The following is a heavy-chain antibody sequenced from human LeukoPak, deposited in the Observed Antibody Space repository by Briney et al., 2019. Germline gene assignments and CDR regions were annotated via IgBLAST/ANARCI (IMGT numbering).Heavy chain of an antibody. CDR2: ITRSSSAK. J-gene: IGHJ4*02. Sequence: GGSLRLSCVASGFTFSSYSMNWVRQAPGKGLEWVSYITRSSSAKFYADSVKGRITISRDNAENLLYLQMNSLRAEDTAVYYCTRDQEGSDYWGQGTLVTVSS. CDR1: GFTFSSYS. V-gene: IGHV3-48*01. CDR3: TRDQEGSDY.